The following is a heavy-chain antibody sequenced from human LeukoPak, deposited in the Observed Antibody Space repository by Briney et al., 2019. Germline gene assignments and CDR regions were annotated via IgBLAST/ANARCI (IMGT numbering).Heavy chain of an antibody. J-gene: IGHJ4*02. Sequence: PGGSLRLSCAASGFTFSSYAMSWVRQAPGKGLEWVSGISGSGGSTYYADSVKGRFTISRDNSKNTLYLQMNSLRAEDTAVYYCAEHPIYSYNSFFDYWGQGTLVTVSS. CDR1: GFTFSSYA. V-gene: IGHV3-23*01. D-gene: IGHD5-18*01. CDR2: ISGSGGST. CDR3: AEHPIYSYNSFFDY.